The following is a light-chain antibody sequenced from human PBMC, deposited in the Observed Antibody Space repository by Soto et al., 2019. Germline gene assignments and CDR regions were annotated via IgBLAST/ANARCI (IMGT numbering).Light chain of an antibody. Sequence: DILMTQSPATLSVSPGERVTLSCRASRSVSSDLAWSQQKPGQAPRLLIYGASIRATGIPARFSGSGSGTDFTLTINSLKSEDSALYSCHQYVNWQWTFGQGTKVEVK. CDR1: RSVSSD. V-gene: IGKV3-15*01. CDR3: HQYVNWQWT. CDR2: GAS. J-gene: IGKJ1*01.